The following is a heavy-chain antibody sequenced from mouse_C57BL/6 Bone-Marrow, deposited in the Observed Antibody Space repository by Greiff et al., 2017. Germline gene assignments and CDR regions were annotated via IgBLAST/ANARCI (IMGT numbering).Heavy chain of an antibody. CDR3: ARSEGLLYAMDY. CDR2: IDPNSGGT. CDR1: GYTFTSYW. Sequence: VKLQQPGAELVKPGASVKLSCKASGYTFTSYWMHWVKQRPGRGLEWIGRIDPNSGGTKYNEKFKSKATLTVDKPTSTAYVQLSSLTSKDAAVDYCARSEGLLYAMDYWGQGTSVTVSS. V-gene: IGHV1-72*01. J-gene: IGHJ4*01. D-gene: IGHD3-3*01.